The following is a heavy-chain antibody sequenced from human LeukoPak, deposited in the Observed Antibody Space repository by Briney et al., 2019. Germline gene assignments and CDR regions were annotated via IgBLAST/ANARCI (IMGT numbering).Heavy chain of an antibody. Sequence: SETLSLTCTVSGGSISNYYWNWIRQPPGKGLEWIGYIYYSVNTYYSPSLKSRVTISVDTSKNQFSLKLSSVTAADTAVYYCARDGGVAPHNWFDPWGQGTLVTVSS. J-gene: IGHJ5*02. CDR2: IYYSVNT. D-gene: IGHD2-8*02. CDR3: ARDGGVAPHNWFDP. V-gene: IGHV4-59*12. CDR1: GGSISNYY.